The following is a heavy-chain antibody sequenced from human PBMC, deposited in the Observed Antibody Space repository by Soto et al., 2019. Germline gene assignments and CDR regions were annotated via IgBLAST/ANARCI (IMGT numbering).Heavy chain of an antibody. J-gene: IGHJ4*02. Sequence: SETRSLTWTVSGGSISSYYWSWIRQPPGKGLEWIGYIYYSGSTNYNPSLKSRVTISVDTSKNQFSLKLSSVTAADTAVYYCARVRGDYVGGDYFDYWGQGTLVTVSS. CDR1: GGSISSYY. CDR3: ARVRGDYVGGDYFDY. D-gene: IGHD4-17*01. CDR2: IYYSGST. V-gene: IGHV4-59*01.